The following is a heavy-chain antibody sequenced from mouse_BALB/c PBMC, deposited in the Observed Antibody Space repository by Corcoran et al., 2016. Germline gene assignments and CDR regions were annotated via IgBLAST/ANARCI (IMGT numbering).Heavy chain of an antibody. D-gene: IGHD2-14*01. V-gene: IGHV1S136*01. CDR2: INPYNDGT. CDR3: ARGYERYAMDY. J-gene: IGHJ4*01. Sequence: EVQLQQSGPELVKPGASVKMSCKASGYTFTSYVMHWVKQKPGQGLEWIGYINPYNDGTKYNEKFKGKATLTSDKSSSTAYMELSSLTSEDSAVYYCARGYERYAMDYWGQGTSVTVSS. CDR1: GYTFTSYV.